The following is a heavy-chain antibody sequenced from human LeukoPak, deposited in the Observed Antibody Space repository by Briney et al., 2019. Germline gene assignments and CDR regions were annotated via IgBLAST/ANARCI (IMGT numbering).Heavy chain of an antibody. D-gene: IGHD6-13*01. CDR3: ARVSTAVSLAIDY. Sequence: QPGGSLRLSCAVSGFTFSSYWMSWVRQAPGKGLEWVADIKQDGSEENYVDSVKGRFTISRDNAKNSLYLQMNSLRAEDTAVYYCARVSTAVSLAIDYWGQGTLVTVST. CDR1: GFTFSSYW. V-gene: IGHV3-7*02. J-gene: IGHJ4*02. CDR2: IKQDGSEE.